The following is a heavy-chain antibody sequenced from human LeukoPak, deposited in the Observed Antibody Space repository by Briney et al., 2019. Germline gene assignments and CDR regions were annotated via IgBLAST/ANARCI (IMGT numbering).Heavy chain of an antibody. J-gene: IGHJ4*02. CDR3: AKGSTVVPAAYYFDY. V-gene: IGHV3-30*02. CDR2: IRYDGSNK. CDR1: GFTFSSYG. D-gene: IGHD2-2*01. Sequence: GGSLRLSCAASGFTFSSYGMHWVRQAPGKGLEWVAFIRYDGSNKYYADSVKGRFTISRDNSKNTLYLQMNSLRAGDTAVYYCAKGSTVVPAAYYFDYWGQGTLVTVSS.